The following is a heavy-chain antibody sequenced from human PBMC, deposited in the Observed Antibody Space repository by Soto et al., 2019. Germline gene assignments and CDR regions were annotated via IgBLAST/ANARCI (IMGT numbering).Heavy chain of an antibody. CDR2: IWYDGSNK. CDR1: GFTFSSYG. J-gene: IGHJ6*02. D-gene: IGHD2-2*01. Sequence: QVQLVESGGGVVQPGRSVRLSCAASGFTFSSYGMHWVRQAPGKGLEWVAVIWYDGSNKYYADSVKGRFTISRDNSKNTLHLQMHSLRAEDTAVYYCARGYCSTTSCYWFGYYYYYYGMDVWGQGTTVTVSS. CDR3: ARGYCSTTSCYWFGYYYYYYGMDV. V-gene: IGHV3-33*01.